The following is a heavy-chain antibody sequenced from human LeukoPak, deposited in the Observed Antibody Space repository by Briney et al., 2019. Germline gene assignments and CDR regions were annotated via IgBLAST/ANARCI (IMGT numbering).Heavy chain of an antibody. CDR2: IKQDGSEK. CDR3: ARDRYSSGWYLQYYFDY. D-gene: IGHD6-19*01. Sequence: PGGSLRLSCAASGFTFSSYWMSWVRQAPGKGLEWVANIKQDGSEKYYVDSVKGRFTISRDNAKNSLYLQMNSLRAEDTAVYYCARDRYSSGWYLQYYFDYWGQGTLVTVSS. J-gene: IGHJ4*02. V-gene: IGHV3-7*01. CDR1: GFTFSSYW.